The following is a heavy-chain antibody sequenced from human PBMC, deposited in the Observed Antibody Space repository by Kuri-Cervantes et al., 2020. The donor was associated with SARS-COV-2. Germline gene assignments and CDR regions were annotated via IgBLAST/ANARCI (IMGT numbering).Heavy chain of an antibody. J-gene: IGHJ4*02. D-gene: IGHD7-27*01. V-gene: IGHV3-30*02. CDR1: GFTFSSYG. CDR3: ARGELGISDY. Sequence: GGSLRLSCAASGFTFSSYGMHWVRQAPGKGLEWVAFIRYDGSNKYYADSVKGRFTISRDNAKNSLYLQMNSLRAEDTAVYYCARGELGISDYWGQGTLVTVSS. CDR2: IRYDGSNK.